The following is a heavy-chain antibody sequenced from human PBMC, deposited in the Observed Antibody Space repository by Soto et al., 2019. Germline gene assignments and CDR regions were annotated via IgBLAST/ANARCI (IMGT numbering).Heavy chain of an antibody. J-gene: IGHJ4*02. Sequence: LSLTCAVSGGSISSGGYSWSWIRQPPGKGLEWIGYIYHSGSTYYNPSLKSRVTISVDRSKNQFSLKLSSVTAADTAVYYCARAGMGLHSDFDYWGQGTLVTV. CDR1: GGSISSGGYS. CDR3: ARAGMGLHSDFDY. V-gene: IGHV4-30-2*01. D-gene: IGHD6-13*01. CDR2: IYHSGST.